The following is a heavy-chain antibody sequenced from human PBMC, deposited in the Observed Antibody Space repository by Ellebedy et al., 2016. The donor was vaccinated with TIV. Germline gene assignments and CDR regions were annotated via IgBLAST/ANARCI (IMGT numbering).Heavy chain of an antibody. V-gene: IGHV3-7*01. D-gene: IGHD3-3*01. CDR2: IKQGGSEK. Sequence: GGSLRLSCAASGFTFTAYWMTWVRQAPGKGPEWVANIKQGGSEKYYVDSVKGRFTISRDNAKNSLYLQMNSLRAEDTAVYYCARGPATIFGVVKPLDYWGQGTPVTVSS. CDR3: ARGPATIFGVVKPLDY. J-gene: IGHJ4*02. CDR1: GFTFTAYW.